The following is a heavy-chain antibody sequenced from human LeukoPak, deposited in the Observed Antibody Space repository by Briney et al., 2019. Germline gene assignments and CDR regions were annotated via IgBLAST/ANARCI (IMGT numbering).Heavy chain of an antibody. V-gene: IGHV3-30*02. CDR3: AKDGYKLYYFDY. Sequence: GGSLRLSCAASGFTFSSYGMHWVHQAPGKGLEWVAFIRYDGSNKYYADSVKGRFTISRDNSKNTLYLQMNSLRAEDTAVYYCAKDGYKLYYFDYWGQGTLVTVSS. J-gene: IGHJ4*02. D-gene: IGHD5-24*01. CDR2: IRYDGSNK. CDR1: GFTFSSYG.